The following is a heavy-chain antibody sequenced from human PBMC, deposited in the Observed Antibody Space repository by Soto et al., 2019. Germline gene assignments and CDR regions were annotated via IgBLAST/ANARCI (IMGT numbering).Heavy chain of an antibody. CDR3: AKDLSNWNPGPGLDY. D-gene: IGHD1-20*01. J-gene: IGHJ4*02. CDR1: GFTFSSYA. V-gene: IGHV3-23*01. Sequence: GGSLRLSCAASGFTFSSYAMSWVRQAPGKGLEWVSAISGSGGSTYYADSVKGRFTISRDNSENTLYLQMNSLRAEDTAVYYCAKDLSNWNPGPGLDYWGQGTLVTSPQ. CDR2: ISGSGGST.